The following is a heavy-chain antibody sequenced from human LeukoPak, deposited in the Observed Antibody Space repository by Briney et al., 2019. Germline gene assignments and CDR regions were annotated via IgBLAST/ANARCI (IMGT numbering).Heavy chain of an antibody. CDR2: IIPIFATT. CDR3: ARDLANWGSSFDY. CDR1: GDTFNSYA. Sequence: ASVKVSCKASGDTFNSYAISWVRQAPGQGLEWMGGIIPIFATTNYAQKFQGRVTITTDESTSTAYMELSSLRSEDTAVYYCARDLANWGSSFDYWGQGTLVTVSS. J-gene: IGHJ4*02. D-gene: IGHD7-27*01. V-gene: IGHV1-69*05.